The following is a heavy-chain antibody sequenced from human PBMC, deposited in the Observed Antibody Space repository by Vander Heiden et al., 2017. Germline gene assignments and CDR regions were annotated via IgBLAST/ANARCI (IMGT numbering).Heavy chain of an antibody. CDR3: ARYCSSTSCYKFDS. Sequence: QEQLVQSGAEVKKPGASVQVSCKAPGYTYSNYEINWVRQAAGQGLEWVGWMDPKTGNRGYAQKFQGRVTMTTNTSITTAYMELSSLRSEDTAVYYCARYCSSTSCYKFDSWGQGTLVTVSS. V-gene: IGHV1-8*01. CDR2: MDPKTGNR. J-gene: IGHJ4*02. CDR1: GYTYSNYE. D-gene: IGHD2-2*01.